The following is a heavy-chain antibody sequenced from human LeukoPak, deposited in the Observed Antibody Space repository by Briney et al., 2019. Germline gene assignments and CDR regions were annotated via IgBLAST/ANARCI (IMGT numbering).Heavy chain of an antibody. V-gene: IGHV1-8*01. Sequence: ASVKVSCKASGYTFTSYDINWVRQATGQGLEWMGWMNPNSGNTGYAQKFQGRVTMTRNTSISTAYMELSSLRSEDTAVYYCARLVVASRFVAYYYYGMDVWGQGTTVTVSS. CDR1: GYTFTSYD. D-gene: IGHD2-2*01. J-gene: IGHJ6*02. CDR3: ARLVVASRFVAYYYYGMDV. CDR2: MNPNSGNT.